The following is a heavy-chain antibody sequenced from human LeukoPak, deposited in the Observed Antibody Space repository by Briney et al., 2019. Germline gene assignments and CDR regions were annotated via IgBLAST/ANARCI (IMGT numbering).Heavy chain of an antibody. J-gene: IGHJ3*02. D-gene: IGHD2-15*01. CDR1: GFTFSDYY. CDR3: ARVVYCSGGSCQIFAFDI. Sequence: EGSLRLSCGASGFTFSDYYMTWIRQAPGKGLEWLSYISSSGSTIFYADSVKGRFSISRDNAKNSLYLQMNSLRAEDTAVYYCARVVYCSGGSCQIFAFDIWGQGTMVTVSS. CDR2: ISSSGSTI. V-gene: IGHV3-11*01.